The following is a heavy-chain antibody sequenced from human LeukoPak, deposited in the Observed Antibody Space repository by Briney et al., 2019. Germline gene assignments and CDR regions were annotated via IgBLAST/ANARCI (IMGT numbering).Heavy chain of an antibody. CDR3: AKEWVTDDY. Sequence: GGSLRLSCAASGFTFSSYEMNWVRQAPGKGLEWVSYISSSSSTYYADSVKGRFTISRGNSKNTLYLQMNSLRAEDTAVYYCAKEWVTDDYWGQGTLVTVSS. V-gene: IGHV3-48*03. J-gene: IGHJ4*02. D-gene: IGHD1-14*01. CDR1: GFTFSSYE. CDR2: ISSSSST.